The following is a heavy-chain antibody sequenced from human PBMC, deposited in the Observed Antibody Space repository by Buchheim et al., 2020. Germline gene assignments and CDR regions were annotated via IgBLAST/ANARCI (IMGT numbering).Heavy chain of an antibody. J-gene: IGHJ6*02. D-gene: IGHD2-2*01. Sequence: QVQLQQWGAGLLKPSETLSLTCAVYGGSFSGYYWSWIRQPPGKGLEWIGEINHSGSTNYNPSLKSRVTISVDTSKNPFSLKLSSVTAADTAVYYCASSIVVPAAIRGEDYYYYYGMDVWGQGTT. CDR3: ASSIVVPAAIRGEDYYYYYGMDV. V-gene: IGHV4-34*01. CDR2: INHSGST. CDR1: GGSFSGYY.